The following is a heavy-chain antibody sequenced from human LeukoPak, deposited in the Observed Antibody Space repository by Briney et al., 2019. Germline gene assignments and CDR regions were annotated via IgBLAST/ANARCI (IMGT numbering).Heavy chain of an antibody. CDR2: ISWDGGST. CDR3: AKDLGITIFGGCDY. V-gene: IGHV3-43D*03. Sequence: GGSLRLSCAASGFTFDDYAMHWVRQAPGKGLEWVSLISWDGGSTYYADSVKGRFTISRDNSKNSLYLQMNSLRAEDTALYYCAKDLGITIFGGCDYWGQGTLVTVSS. CDR1: GFTFDDYA. D-gene: IGHD3-3*01. J-gene: IGHJ4*02.